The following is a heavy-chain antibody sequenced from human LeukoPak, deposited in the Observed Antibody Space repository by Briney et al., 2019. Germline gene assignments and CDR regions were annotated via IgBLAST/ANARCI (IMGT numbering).Heavy chain of an antibody. CDR1: GFTFSSYD. Sequence: GGSLRLSCAASGFTFSSYDMSWVRQAPGRGLEWVSAIGGSGGTTYYADSVKGRFTISRDNSKSTLYLQMNSLRVEDTAVYYCAKAERSSSWSYYFGMDVWGQGTTVTVSS. J-gene: IGHJ6*02. V-gene: IGHV3-23*01. CDR3: AKAERSSSWSYYFGMDV. CDR2: IGGSGGTT. D-gene: IGHD6-13*01.